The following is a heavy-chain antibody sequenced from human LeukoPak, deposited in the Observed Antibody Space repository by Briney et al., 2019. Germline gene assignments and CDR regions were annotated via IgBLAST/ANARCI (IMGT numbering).Heavy chain of an antibody. CDR1: GGFISSSSYY. J-gene: IGHJ1*01. CDR2: IYYSGST. Sequence: SETLSLTCTISGGFISSSSYYWGWLRQPPGTGLEWLGDIYYSGSTYYNPALKSPVSLSIGTSKNQFSLELRSVAAADTALYYCARRRYYESTGYLEWGQGTLVTVTS. D-gene: IGHD3-22*01. V-gene: IGHV4-39*01. CDR3: ARRRYYESTGYLE.